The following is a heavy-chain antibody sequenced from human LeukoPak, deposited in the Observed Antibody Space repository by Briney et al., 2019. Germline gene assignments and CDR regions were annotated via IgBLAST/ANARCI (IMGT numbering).Heavy chain of an antibody. CDR1: GGSISSYY. J-gene: IGHJ4*02. V-gene: IGHV4-59*01. Sequence: SETLSLTCTVSGGSISSYYWSWIRQPPGKGLEWIGYIYYSGSTNYNPSLKSRVTISVDTSKNQFSLKLSAVTAADTAVYYCASNTGTVFDYWGQGALVTVSS. CDR2: IYYSGST. D-gene: IGHD7-27*01. CDR3: ASNTGTVFDY.